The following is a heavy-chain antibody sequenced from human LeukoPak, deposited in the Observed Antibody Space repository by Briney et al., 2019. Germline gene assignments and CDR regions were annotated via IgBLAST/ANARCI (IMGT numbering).Heavy chain of an antibody. Sequence: GGSLRLSCEASGFSLSSYFISWLPQATGKGRECISYLTNTGRPTNYADAVKGRFTIYRDNGKQSVYADKTDVSVEDTAVYYCAREASGNYHVFDSWGQGNLVIVSS. CDR1: GFSLSSYF. J-gene: IGHJ4*02. CDR2: LTNTGRPT. CDR3: AREASGNYHVFDS. V-gene: IGHV3-11*04. D-gene: IGHD6-25*01.